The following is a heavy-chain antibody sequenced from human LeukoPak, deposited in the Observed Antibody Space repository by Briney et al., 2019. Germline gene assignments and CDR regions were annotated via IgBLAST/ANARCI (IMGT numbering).Heavy chain of an antibody. CDR3: ARDVDRFDY. Sequence: SGTLSLTCSVSSFSISSGHYWGWIRQPPGKGLEWIGSIYHSGPTYYNPSLKSRVTISVDTSKNHFSLTLTSVTAADTAVYYCARDVDRFDYWGQGTLVTVSS. V-gene: IGHV4-38-2*02. CDR1: SFSISSGHY. J-gene: IGHJ4*02. D-gene: IGHD2-21*01. CDR2: IYHSGPT.